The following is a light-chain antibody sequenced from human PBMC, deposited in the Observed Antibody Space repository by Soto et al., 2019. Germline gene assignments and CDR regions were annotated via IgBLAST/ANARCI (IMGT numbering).Light chain of an antibody. CDR2: GTS. Sequence: AIQMTQSPSSLSASVGDRVTITCRASQGIRSDLGWYQQRPGEAPKLLIYGTSSLQSGVPSRFSGSGSGTEFALTISSLQPEDFASYYCLQAYDYPRTFGQGTKVEI. J-gene: IGKJ1*01. CDR1: QGIRSD. V-gene: IGKV1-6*01. CDR3: LQAYDYPRT.